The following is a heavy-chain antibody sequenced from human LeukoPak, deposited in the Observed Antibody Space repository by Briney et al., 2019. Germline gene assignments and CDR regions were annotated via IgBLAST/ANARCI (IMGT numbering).Heavy chain of an antibody. D-gene: IGHD5-18*01. CDR2: ISSNGGST. Sequence: GGSLRLSCAASGFTFSSYAMHWVRQAPGKGLEYVSAISSNGGSTYYANSVKGRFTISRDNSKNTLYLQMGSLRAEDMAVYYCAGDTGSEWIQLIDYWGQGTLVTVSS. CDR3: AGDTGSEWIQLIDY. J-gene: IGHJ4*02. V-gene: IGHV3-64*01. CDR1: GFTFSSYA.